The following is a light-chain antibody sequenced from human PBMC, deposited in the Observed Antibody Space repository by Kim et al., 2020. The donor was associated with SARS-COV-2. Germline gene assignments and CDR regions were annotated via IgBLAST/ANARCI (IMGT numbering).Light chain of an antibody. CDR2: TAS. J-gene: IGKJ4*01. CDR3: QRADSFPFG. Sequence: SAPLGDRAPITCRGMQVISTYLAWYHQKPGKAPKLLISTASSLQSGVPSRFSGSGSETDFSLTMSSLQPEDFASYYFQRADSFPFGFGAGTKVEI. CDR1: QVISTY. V-gene: IGKV1-12*01.